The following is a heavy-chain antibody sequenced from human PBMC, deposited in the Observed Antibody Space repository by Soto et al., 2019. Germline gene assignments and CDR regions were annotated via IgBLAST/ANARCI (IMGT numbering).Heavy chain of an antibody. V-gene: IGHV3-30-3*01. CDR1: GFTFSSYA. CDR3: ARDSGIYGDQYFQH. J-gene: IGHJ1*01. Sequence: QVQLVESGGGVVQPGRSLRLSCAAFGFTFSSYAMHWVRQAPGKGLEWVAVISYDGSNKYYADSVKGRFTISRDNSKNTLYLQMNSLRAEDTAVYYCARDSGIYGDQYFQHWGQGTLVTVSS. CDR2: ISYDGSNK. D-gene: IGHD3-10*01.